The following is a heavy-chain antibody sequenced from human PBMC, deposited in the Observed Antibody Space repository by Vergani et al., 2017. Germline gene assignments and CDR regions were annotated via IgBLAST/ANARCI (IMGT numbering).Heavy chain of an antibody. CDR2: IIPILGIA. CDR3: ASGGYSNYDRWSDYYYYMDV. Sequence: QVQLVQSGAEVKKPGSSVKVSCKASGGTFSSYTISWVRQAPGQGLEWMGRIIPILGIANYAQKFQGRVTITADKSTSTAYMELSSLRSEDTAVYYCASGGYSNYDRWSDYYYYMDVWGKGTTVTVSS. J-gene: IGHJ6*03. V-gene: IGHV1-69*09. CDR1: GGTFSSYT. D-gene: IGHD4-11*01.